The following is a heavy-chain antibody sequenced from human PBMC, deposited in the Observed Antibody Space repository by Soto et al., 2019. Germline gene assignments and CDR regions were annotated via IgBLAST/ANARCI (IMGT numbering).Heavy chain of an antibody. J-gene: IGHJ4*02. D-gene: IGHD1-26*01. Sequence: QVQLVQSGAEVKKPGASVKVSCKASGYTFTSYGISWVRQAPGQGLEWMGWISAYNGNTKYAQKLQGRVTTTTDTSASTASMELRSLRSDDTAVYYCARDLGGSYYAPVDYWGQVTLVTVSS. CDR2: ISAYNGNT. CDR3: ARDLGGSYYAPVDY. CDR1: GYTFTSYG. V-gene: IGHV1-18*01.